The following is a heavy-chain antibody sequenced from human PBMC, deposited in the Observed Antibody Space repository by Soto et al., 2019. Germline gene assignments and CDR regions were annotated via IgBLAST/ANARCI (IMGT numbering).Heavy chain of an antibody. CDR1: GYSFTTYA. V-gene: IGHV1-3*01. CDR3: ATTSRGSGWYVNGMDV. CDR2: INAGNGDT. Sequence: QVQLVQSGAEVKKPGASVKVSCKISGYSFTTYAMHWVRQAPGQRLEWMGWINAGNGDTEYSQKFQGRVSISRDSPANTGYMELSSLRSEDTAVYYCATTSRGSGWYVNGMDVWGQGTTVTVSS. J-gene: IGHJ6*02. D-gene: IGHD6-19*01.